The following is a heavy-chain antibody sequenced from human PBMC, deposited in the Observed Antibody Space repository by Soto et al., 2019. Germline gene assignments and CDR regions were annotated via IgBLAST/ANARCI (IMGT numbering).Heavy chain of an antibody. CDR2: TNQDGSEK. J-gene: IGHJ4*02. CDR3: SGGVGDAV. Sequence: EDQLVESGGGLVQPGGSLRLTCAVSGFSFRSDWMNWVRQAPGKGLEWVAHTNQDGSEKYYLDSVKGRFTIFRDNAKISLYLQMNSLRAEEPAVYYCSGGVGDAVWGQGTLVTVSS. CDR1: GFSFRSDW. D-gene: IGHD1-26*01. V-gene: IGHV3-7*04.